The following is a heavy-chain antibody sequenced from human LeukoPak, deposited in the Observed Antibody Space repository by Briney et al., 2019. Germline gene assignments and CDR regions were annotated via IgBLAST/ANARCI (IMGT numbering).Heavy chain of an antibody. Sequence: ASVKVSCKTSGYTFSDYYIHWVRQAPGQGLEWMGWIVPHSGGTKYAQKFQGRVTMTRDTSISTAYIELSRLRYDDTAVYYCATLGATSFDYWGQGALVTVSS. V-gene: IGHV1-2*02. J-gene: IGHJ4*02. CDR2: IVPHSGGT. CDR3: ATLGATSFDY. CDR1: GYTFSDYY. D-gene: IGHD1-26*01.